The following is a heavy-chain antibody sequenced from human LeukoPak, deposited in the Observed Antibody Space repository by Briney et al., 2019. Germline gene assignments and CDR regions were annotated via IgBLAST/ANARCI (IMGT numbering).Heavy chain of an antibody. V-gene: IGHV3-33*06. D-gene: IGHD4-11*01. CDR2: IWNDGSNR. CDR1: GLTFSHYG. CDR3: AKDAQRGFDYSNSLEY. Sequence: GGSLRLSCVASGLTFSHYGMHWVRQAPGKGLEWVAVIWNDGSNRYYADSVKGRFTISRDNSKNTVYLQMNSLRAADTSVYYCAKDAQRGFDYSNSLEYWGQGTLVTVSS. J-gene: IGHJ4*02.